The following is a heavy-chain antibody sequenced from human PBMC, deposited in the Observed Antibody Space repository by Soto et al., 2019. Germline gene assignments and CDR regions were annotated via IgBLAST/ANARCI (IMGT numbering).Heavy chain of an antibody. CDR1: GGSFRGYY. CDR2: INHGGST. V-gene: IGHV4-34*01. D-gene: IGHD5-12*01. J-gene: IGHJ4*02. CDR3: ASGGQTIIPKD. Sequence: LSLTCAVYGGSFRGYYWSWVRQPPGQGLDWIGEINHGGSTNYSRSLKRRVTISIDTSKNQFSLKLSSVTAADTAVYYCASGGQTIIPKDWGQGTLVAVSS.